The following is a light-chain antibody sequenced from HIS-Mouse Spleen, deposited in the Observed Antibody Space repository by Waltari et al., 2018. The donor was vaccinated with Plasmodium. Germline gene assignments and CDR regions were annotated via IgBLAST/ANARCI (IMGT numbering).Light chain of an antibody. CDR3: QQYGSSPLT. CDR2: GAS. V-gene: IGKV3-20*01. Sequence: EIVLTQSPATLSLSPAVRANRSCRASQRVSSRYLAWYQQKPGQDPRLLIYGASSRATGIPDRFSGSGSGTDFTLTISRLEPEDFAVYYCQQYGSSPLTFGGGTKVEIK. J-gene: IGKJ4*01. CDR1: QRVSSRY.